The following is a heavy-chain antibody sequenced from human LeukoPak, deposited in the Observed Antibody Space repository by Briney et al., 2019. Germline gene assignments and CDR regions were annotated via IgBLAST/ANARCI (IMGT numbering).Heavy chain of an antibody. Sequence: SETLSLTCTVSGGSITNYYWGWIRQPPGKGLEWIGYVYDSGSTNYNPSLESRVTISLDTPKNQFSLKLSSVTAADTAVYYCARRGGSWKANYYFDYWGQGTLVTVSS. D-gene: IGHD2-15*01. CDR3: ARRGGSWKANYYFDY. V-gene: IGHV4-59*08. J-gene: IGHJ4*02. CDR1: GGSITNYY. CDR2: VYDSGST.